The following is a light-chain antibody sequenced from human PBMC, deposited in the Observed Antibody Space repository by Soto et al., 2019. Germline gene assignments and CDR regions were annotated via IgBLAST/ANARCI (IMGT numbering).Light chain of an antibody. CDR1: STNIGTYT. J-gene: IGLJ1*01. Sequence: QSVLTQPPSASGTPGQRVTISCSGSSTNIGTYTANWYQQFPGTAPNLLIYNNDQRPSGVPDRFSGFKYGTAASLAISGLQSEDEAEYYCAAWYDSLSGLYVFGTATKVTVL. V-gene: IGLV1-44*01. CDR3: AAWYDSLSGLYV. CDR2: NND.